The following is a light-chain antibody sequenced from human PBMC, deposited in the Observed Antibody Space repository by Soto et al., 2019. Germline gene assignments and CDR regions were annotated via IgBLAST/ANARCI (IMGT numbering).Light chain of an antibody. V-gene: IGKV1-12*01. CDR2: AAS. J-gene: IGKJ5*01. CDR1: QSISSS. CDR3: QQGDSFPIT. Sequence: DIQMTQSPSSVSASVGDRVTITCRASQSISSSLAWYQQKPGTVHKLLIYAASSLQSGVPSRFSGSGAGTEFTLSITSLQPEDFGTYYCQQGDSFPITFGQGTRLDMK.